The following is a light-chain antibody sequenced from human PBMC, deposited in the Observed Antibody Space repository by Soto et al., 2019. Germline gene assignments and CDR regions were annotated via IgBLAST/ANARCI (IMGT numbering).Light chain of an antibody. J-gene: IGKJ1*01. CDR1: QSVLYSSNNKNY. CDR2: DTS. CDR3: QQRSVWPWT. V-gene: IGKV4-1*01. Sequence: DIVLTPSPDSLAVSLGERATINCKSSQSVLYSSNNKNYLAWYQQKPGQAPRLLIYDTSDRASGIPARFSGSGSGTDFTLTISSLEPEDFAVFYCQQRSVWPWTFGQGTKVDIK.